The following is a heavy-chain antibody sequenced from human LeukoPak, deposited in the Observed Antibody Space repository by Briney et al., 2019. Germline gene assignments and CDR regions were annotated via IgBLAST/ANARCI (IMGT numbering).Heavy chain of an antibody. D-gene: IGHD4-17*01. CDR1: GGSISSYY. J-gene: IGHJ4*02. Sequence: PSETLSLTCTVSGGSISSYYRSWIRQPPGKGLEWIGYIYCSGSTNYNPSLKSRVTISVDTSKNHFSLKLSSLTAADTAVYYCARGSYGDYLRFDYWGQGTLVTVSS. CDR3: ARGSYGDYLRFDY. CDR2: IYCSGST. V-gene: IGHV4-59*01.